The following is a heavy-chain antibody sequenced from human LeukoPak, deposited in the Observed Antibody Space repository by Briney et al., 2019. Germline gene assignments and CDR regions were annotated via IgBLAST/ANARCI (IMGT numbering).Heavy chain of an antibody. Sequence: PSETLSLTCTVSGGSISSGSYYWSWIRQPAGKGLEWIGRIYTSGSTNYNPSLKSRVTISVDTSKNQFSLKLSSVTAADTAVYYCARDRSLLRPIRYFDYWGLGALVTVSS. CDR2: IYTSGST. V-gene: IGHV4-61*02. J-gene: IGHJ4*02. CDR3: ARDRSLLRPIRYFDY. D-gene: IGHD1-26*01. CDR1: GGSISSGSYY.